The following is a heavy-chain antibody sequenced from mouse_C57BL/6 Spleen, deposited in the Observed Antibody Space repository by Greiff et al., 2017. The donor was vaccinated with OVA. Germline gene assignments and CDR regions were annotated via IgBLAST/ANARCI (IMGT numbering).Heavy chain of an antibody. V-gene: IGHV1-55*01. CDR1: GYTFTSYW. CDR3: ASTTVVATPYAMDY. CDR2: IYPGSGST. Sequence: QVQLQQPGAELVKPGASVKMSCKASGYTFTSYWITWVKQRPGQGLEWIGDIYPGSGSTNYNEKFKSKATLTVDTSSSTAYMQLSSLTSEDSAVYYCASTTVVATPYAMDYWGQGTSGTVSS. J-gene: IGHJ4*01. D-gene: IGHD1-1*01.